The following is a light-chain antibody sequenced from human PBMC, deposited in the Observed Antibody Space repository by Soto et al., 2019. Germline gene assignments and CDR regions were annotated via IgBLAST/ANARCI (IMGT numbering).Light chain of an antibody. Sequence: DMQLTHSPSSVSASVGDGVTITCRASQGISNWLAWYQQKPGKAPKLLIYGASNLQSGVPSRFSGGGSGTHFTLIISSLQPEDFATYYCQQTNTFLPRTFGGGTKVEIK. CDR3: QQTNTFLPRT. CDR1: QGISNW. J-gene: IGKJ4*01. V-gene: IGKV1-12*01. CDR2: GAS.